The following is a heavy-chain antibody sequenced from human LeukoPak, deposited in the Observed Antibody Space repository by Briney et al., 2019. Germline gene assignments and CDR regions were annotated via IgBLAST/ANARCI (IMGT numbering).Heavy chain of an antibody. CDR3: ARVSDYYDSSGYYNDY. J-gene: IGHJ4*02. CDR1: GFTFSSYS. D-gene: IGHD3-22*01. CDR2: ISSSSSYI. Sequence: GGSLRLSCAASGFTFSSYSMNWVRQAPGKGLEWVSSISSSSSYIYYADSVKGRFTISRDNAKNSLYLQMNSLRAEDTAVYYCARVSDYYDSSGYYNDYWGQGTLVTVSS. V-gene: IGHV3-21*01.